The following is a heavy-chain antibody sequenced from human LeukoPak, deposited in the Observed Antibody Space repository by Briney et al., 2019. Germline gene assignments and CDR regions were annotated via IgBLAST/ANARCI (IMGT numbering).Heavy chain of an antibody. J-gene: IGHJ6*03. Sequence: ASVKVSCKASGGTFSSYAISWVRQAPGQGLEWMGGIIPIFGTANYAQKFQGRVTITTDESTSTAYMELSSLRSEDTAVYYCARDGAQQLVEGFYYYYYMDVWGKGTTVTVSS. D-gene: IGHD6-6*01. V-gene: IGHV1-69*05. CDR2: IIPIFGTA. CDR3: ARDGAQQLVEGFYYYYYMDV. CDR1: GGTFSSYA.